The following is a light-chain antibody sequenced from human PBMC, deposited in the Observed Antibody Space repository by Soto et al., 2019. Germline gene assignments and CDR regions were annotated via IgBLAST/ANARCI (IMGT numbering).Light chain of an antibody. V-gene: IGKV3-15*01. CDR1: QSVSSN. CDR2: GAS. J-gene: IGKJ3*01. Sequence: EIVMTQSPATLSVSPGERATLSCRASQSVSSNLAWYQQKPGQAPRLLIYGASTRATGIPARFSGSGSGTEFTLTISILQSEDYAVYYCQQYNNWHTFGPGTKVDIK. CDR3: QQYNNWHT.